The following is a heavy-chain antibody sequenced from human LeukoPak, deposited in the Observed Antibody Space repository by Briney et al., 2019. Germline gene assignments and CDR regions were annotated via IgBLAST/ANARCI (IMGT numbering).Heavy chain of an antibody. V-gene: IGHV4-59*01. D-gene: IGHD2-2*01. CDR3: ASAVVVPAAFMDV. CDR1: GDSIKSYY. Sequence: SETLSLTCAVSGDSIKSYYWSWVRQPPGKGLEWIGYIYCSGSTNYSPSLKSRVTISLDTSRNQFSLKLSSVTAADTAMYYCASAVVVPAAFMDVWGKGTTVTVSS. J-gene: IGHJ6*03. CDR2: IYCSGST.